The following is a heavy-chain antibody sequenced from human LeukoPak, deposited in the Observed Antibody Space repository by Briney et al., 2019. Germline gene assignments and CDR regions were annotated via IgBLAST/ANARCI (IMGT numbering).Heavy chain of an antibody. V-gene: IGHV1-3*01. J-gene: IGHJ4*02. CDR3: ARDGYCSGGSCYPTDY. D-gene: IGHD2-15*01. Sequence: ASVKVSCKASGYTFTSYAMHWVRQAAGQRLEWMGWINAGNGNTKYSQKFQGRVTITRDTSASTAYMELSSLRSEDTAVYYGARDGYCSGGSCYPTDYWGQGTLVTVSS. CDR2: INAGNGNT. CDR1: GYTFTSYA.